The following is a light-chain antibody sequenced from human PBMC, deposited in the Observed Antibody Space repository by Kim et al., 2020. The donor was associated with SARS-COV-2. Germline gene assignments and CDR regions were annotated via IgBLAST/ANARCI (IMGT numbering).Light chain of an antibody. Sequence: PGQTAILTWGGNHIGGKSVHWYQQMPGQAPVVVIFSDRDRPTGIPARFSGSNSGNTATLTISGVEAGDEADYYCQVWDSTSDHVVFGGGTQLTVL. J-gene: IGLJ2*01. CDR2: SDR. CDR3: QVWDSTSDHVV. V-gene: IGLV3-21*04. CDR1: HIGGKS.